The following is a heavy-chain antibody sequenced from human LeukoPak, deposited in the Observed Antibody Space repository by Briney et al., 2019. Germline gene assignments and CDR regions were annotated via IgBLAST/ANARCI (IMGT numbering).Heavy chain of an antibody. V-gene: IGHV4-34*01. CDR3: ARVRCSSTSCLGDFDY. D-gene: IGHD2-2*01. J-gene: IGHJ4*02. CDR2: INHSGST. CDR1: GGSFRGYY. Sequence: SETLSLTCAVYGGSFRGYYYSWIRQPPWKGLEWIGEINHSGSTNYNPSLKSRVTISVDTSKNQFSLKLSSVTAADTAVYYCARVRCSSTSCLGDFDYWGQGTLVTVSS.